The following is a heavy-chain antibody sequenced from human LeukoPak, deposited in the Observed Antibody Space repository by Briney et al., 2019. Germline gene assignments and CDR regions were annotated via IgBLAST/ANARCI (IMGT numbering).Heavy chain of an antibody. CDR1: GNYW. CDR2: INSDGSWT. V-gene: IGHV3-74*01. CDR3: VSFYETY. D-gene: IGHD2/OR15-2a*01. J-gene: IGHJ4*02. Sequence: GGSLRLSCAASGNYWMHWVRQAPGKGLVWVSHINSDGSWTSYADSVKGRFTISKDNAKNTVYLQMNSLRAEDTAAYYCVSFYETYWGRGTLVTVPS.